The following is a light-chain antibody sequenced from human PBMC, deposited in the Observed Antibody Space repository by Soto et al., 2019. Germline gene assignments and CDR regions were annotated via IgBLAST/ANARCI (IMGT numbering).Light chain of an antibody. V-gene: IGLV2-14*01. CDR3: SSYTTSGNRV. Sequence: QSVLTQPASLSGSPGQSITISCTGTSSDVGGYNYVSWYQHHPGKAPKLMIYEVSNRPSGVSNRFSGSKSGNTASLTISGLQAEDEADYYCSSYTTSGNRVFGGGTKLTVL. CDR2: EVS. CDR1: SSDVGGYNY. J-gene: IGLJ3*02.